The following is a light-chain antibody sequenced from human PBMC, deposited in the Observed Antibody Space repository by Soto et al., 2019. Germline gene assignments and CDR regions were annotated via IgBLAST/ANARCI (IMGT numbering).Light chain of an antibody. CDR3: ENYDGAPWT. V-gene: IGKV1-27*01. CDR2: AAS. J-gene: IGKJ1*01. Sequence: DILMTQSPSSLSASVGDRVTITCRASKGISNYLVWYQQKPGKVPKLLIYAASTLQSGVPSRYSGSGSGTDFTLTISSLQPEDVATYYCENYDGAPWTFGQVTKVEIK. CDR1: KGISNY.